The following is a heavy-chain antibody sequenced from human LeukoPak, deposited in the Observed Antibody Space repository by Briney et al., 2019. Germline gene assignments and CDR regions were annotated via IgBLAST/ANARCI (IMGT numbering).Heavy chain of an antibody. J-gene: IGHJ4*02. CDR3: AREGERLWGVVPAAMGISN. V-gene: IGHV1-2*02. Sequence: GASVKVSCKASGYTITGYYMHWVRQAPGQGLEWMGWINPNSGGTNYAQKFQGRVTMTRDTSISTAYMELSRLRFDDTAVYYCAREGERLWGVVPAAMGISNWGQGTLVTVSS. CDR2: INPNSGGT. D-gene: IGHD2-2*01. CDR1: GYTITGYY.